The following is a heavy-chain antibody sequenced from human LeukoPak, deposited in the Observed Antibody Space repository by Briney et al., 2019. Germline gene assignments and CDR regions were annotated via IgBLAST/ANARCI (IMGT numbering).Heavy chain of an antibody. CDR1: GYTFTGYY. D-gene: IGHD6-19*01. V-gene: IGHV1-2*02. J-gene: IGHJ4*02. CDR3: ARSAGVRTIAVAGTCFDY. Sequence: ASVKVPCKASGYTFTGYYIHWVRQAPGQGLEWMGWINPYSGGTNYAQKFQGRVTMTRDTSISTAYMELSSLRSDDTAVFYCARSAGVRTIAVAGTCFDYWGQGTLVTVSS. CDR2: INPYSGGT.